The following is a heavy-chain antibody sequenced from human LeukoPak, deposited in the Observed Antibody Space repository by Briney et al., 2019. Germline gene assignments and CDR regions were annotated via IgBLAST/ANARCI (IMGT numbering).Heavy chain of an antibody. CDR2: IRSNDGTT. J-gene: IGHJ5*02. CDR1: GFTFSNYG. V-gene: IGHV3-48*01. CDR3: VRGQTSLDNWFDP. Sequence: PGGSLRLSCEASGFTFSNYGMNWVRQAPGKGLEWVSYIRSNDGTTHYADSVKGRFTISRDNAKNSLSLQVTSLRADDTAVYYCVRGQTSLDNWFDPWGQGTLVIVSS.